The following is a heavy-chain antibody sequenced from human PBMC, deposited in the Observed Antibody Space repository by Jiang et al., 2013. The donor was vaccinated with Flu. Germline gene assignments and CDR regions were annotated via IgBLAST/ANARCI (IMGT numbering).Heavy chain of an antibody. CDR1: GYTLTELS. V-gene: IGHV1-24*01. D-gene: IGHD5-18*01. Sequence: GAEVKKPGASVKVSCKVSGYTLTELSMHWVRQAPGKGLEWMGGFDPEDGETIYAQKFQGRVTMTEDTSTDTAYMELSSLRSEDTAVYYCAAAGTAMARIPLGYRYWGQGTLVTVSS. J-gene: IGHJ4*02. CDR2: FDPEDGET. CDR3: AAAGTAMARIPLGYRY.